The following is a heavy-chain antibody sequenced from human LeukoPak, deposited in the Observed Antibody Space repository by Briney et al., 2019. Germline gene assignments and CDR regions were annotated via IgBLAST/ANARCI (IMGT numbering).Heavy chain of an antibody. CDR2: IYHSGST. D-gene: IGHD3-3*01. CDR3: AIYGVAMDDAFDI. J-gene: IGHJ3*02. V-gene: IGHV4-38-2*02. CDR1: GYSISSGYY. Sequence: NASETLSLXCTVSGYSISSGYYWGLIRQPPGKGLEWIGSIYHSGSTYYNPSLKSRVTISVDTSKNQFSLKLSSVTAADTAVYYCAIYGVAMDDAFDIWGQGTMVTVPS.